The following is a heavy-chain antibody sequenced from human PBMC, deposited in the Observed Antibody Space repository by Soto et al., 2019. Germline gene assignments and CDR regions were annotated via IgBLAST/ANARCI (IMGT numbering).Heavy chain of an antibody. Sequence: EVQLVESGGGLVKPGGSLRLSCAASGFTFSSYSMNWVRQAPGKGLEWVSSISSSSSYIYYADSVKGLFTISRDNAKNSLHLQMNSLRAEETAVYYCARDRGGDLKAFDIGGQGTMVTVSS. J-gene: IGHJ3*02. CDR1: GFTFSSYS. V-gene: IGHV3-21*01. CDR3: ARDRGGDLKAFDI. CDR2: ISSSSSYI. D-gene: IGHD3-10*01.